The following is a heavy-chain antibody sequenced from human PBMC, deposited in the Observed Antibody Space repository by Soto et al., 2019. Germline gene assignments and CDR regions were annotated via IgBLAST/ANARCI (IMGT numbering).Heavy chain of an antibody. CDR3: ATGKPNGRDIVATITAFDI. CDR1: GYTFTSYG. CDR2: ISAYNGNT. J-gene: IGHJ3*02. Sequence: QVQLVQSGAEVKKPGASVKVSCKASGYTFTSYGISWVRQAPGQGLEWMGWISAYNGNTNYAQKLQVRVTMTTDTSTSTAYMELRSLRSDDTAVYYCATGKPNGRDIVATITAFDIWGQGTMVTVSS. V-gene: IGHV1-18*01. D-gene: IGHD5-12*01.